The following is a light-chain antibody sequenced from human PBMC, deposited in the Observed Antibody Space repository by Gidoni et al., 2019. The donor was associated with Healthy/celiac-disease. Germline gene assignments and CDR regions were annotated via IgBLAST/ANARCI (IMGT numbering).Light chain of an antibody. V-gene: IGKV1-12*02. CDR1: QGIISW. CDR3: QHATSFPFT. Sequence: DIQMIQSPSSVSASVGDRVTITCRASQGIISWLSWYQKKPAKSTKLLLYAASSLQSGVPSRFSGSGSCTYFTLTSSILHPEDFATYYCQHATSFPFTFGPGTKVDIK. J-gene: IGKJ3*01. CDR2: AAS.